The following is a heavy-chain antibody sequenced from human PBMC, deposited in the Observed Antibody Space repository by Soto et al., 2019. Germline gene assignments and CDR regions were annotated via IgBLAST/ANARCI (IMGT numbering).Heavy chain of an antibody. Sequence: SETLSLTCTVSGGSLSTYCWGWDRQPPGKGLEWIGSIYYSGSTYYNPSLKSRVSISVDTPKNQCSLKLSSVTAADTAVYYCARLSMVTMRGWFDPWGQGTLVTVSS. CDR2: IYYSGST. CDR3: ARLSMVTMRGWFDP. J-gene: IGHJ5*02. CDR1: GGSLSTYC. D-gene: IGHD5-18*01. V-gene: IGHV4-39*01.